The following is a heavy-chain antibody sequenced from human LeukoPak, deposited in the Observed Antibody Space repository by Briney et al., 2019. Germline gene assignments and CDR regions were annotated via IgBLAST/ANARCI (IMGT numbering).Heavy chain of an antibody. D-gene: IGHD2-2*01. Sequence: ASVKVSCKASGYTFTGYYMHWMRQAPGQGLEWMGWINPNSGGTNYAQKFQGRVTMTRDTSISTAYMELSRLRSDDTAVYYCARGDIVVVPAARYSYYYYGMDVWGQGTTVTVSS. V-gene: IGHV1-2*02. CDR2: INPNSGGT. J-gene: IGHJ6*02. CDR3: ARGDIVVVPAARYSYYYYGMDV. CDR1: GYTFTGYY.